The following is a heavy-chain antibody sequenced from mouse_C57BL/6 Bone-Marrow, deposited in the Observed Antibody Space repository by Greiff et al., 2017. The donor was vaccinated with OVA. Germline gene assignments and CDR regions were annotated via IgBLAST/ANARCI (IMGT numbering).Heavy chain of an antibody. CDR3: PKYYYGSSSHYVDY. J-gene: IGHJ2*01. V-gene: IGHV1-59*01. CDR2: IDPSDSYT. CDR1: GYTFTSYW. D-gene: IGHD1-1*01. Sequence: QVQLQQPGAELVRPGTSVKLSCKASGYTFTSYWMHWVKQRPGQGLEWIGVIDPSDSYTNYNQKFKGKATLTVDTSSSTAYMQLSSLTSEDSAVNYWPKYYYGSSSHYVDYWGQGTTLTVSS.